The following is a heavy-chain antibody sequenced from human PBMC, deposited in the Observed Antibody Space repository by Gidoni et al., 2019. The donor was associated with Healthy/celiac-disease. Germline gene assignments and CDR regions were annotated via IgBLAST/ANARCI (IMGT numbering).Heavy chain of an antibody. J-gene: IGHJ4*02. CDR3: AKALSGSYYANFDY. CDR2: ISGSGGST. Sequence: AISGSGGSTYYADSVKGRFTISRDNSKNTLYLQMNSLRAEDTAVYYCAKALSGSYYANFDYWGQGTLVTVSS. D-gene: IGHD1-26*01. V-gene: IGHV3-23*01.